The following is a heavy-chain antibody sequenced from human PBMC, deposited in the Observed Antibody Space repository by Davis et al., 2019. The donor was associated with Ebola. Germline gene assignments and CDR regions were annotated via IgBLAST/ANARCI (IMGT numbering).Heavy chain of an antibody. CDR1: GGSISSHY. CDR3: ASSWSSSWYPD. D-gene: IGHD6-13*01. J-gene: IGHJ4*02. V-gene: IGHV4-59*08. Sequence: PSETLSLTCTVSGGSISSHYWSWIRQPPGKGLEWIGYIYYSGSTNYNPSLKSRVTISVDTSKNQFSLKLSSVTAADTAVYYCASSWSSSWYPDWGQGTLVTVSS. CDR2: IYYSGST.